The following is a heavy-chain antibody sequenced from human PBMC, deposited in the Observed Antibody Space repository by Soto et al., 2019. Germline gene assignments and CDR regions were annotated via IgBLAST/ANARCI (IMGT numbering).Heavy chain of an antibody. Sequence: PGGSLRLSCAASGFTFSSYWMHWVRQAPGKGLVWVSRINNDGSSISSADSVKGRFTISRDNAKNTLYLQMNSLRVEDTAVYYCAKVGYYGSGSLGFDPWGQGTLVTVSS. D-gene: IGHD3-10*01. CDR2: INNDGSSI. J-gene: IGHJ5*02. V-gene: IGHV3-74*01. CDR3: AKVGYYGSGSLGFDP. CDR1: GFTFSSYW.